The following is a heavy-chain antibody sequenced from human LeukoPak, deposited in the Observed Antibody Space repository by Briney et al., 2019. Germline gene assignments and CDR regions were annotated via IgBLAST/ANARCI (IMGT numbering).Heavy chain of an antibody. CDR3: ARDRGYSSFDC. J-gene: IGHJ4*02. D-gene: IGHD5-18*01. Sequence: GGSLRLSCAASGFTFSSYAMSWVRQAPGKGLKWVSGISGSGVSTYYTDSVKGRFTVSRDNSKNTMFLQMNSLRAEDTAVYYCARDRGYSSFDCWGQGTLVTVPS. V-gene: IGHV3-23*01. CDR1: GFTFSSYA. CDR2: ISGSGVST.